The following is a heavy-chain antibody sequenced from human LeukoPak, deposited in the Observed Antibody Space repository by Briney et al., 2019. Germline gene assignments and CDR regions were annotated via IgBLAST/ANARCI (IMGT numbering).Heavy chain of an antibody. D-gene: IGHD2/OR15-2a*01. Sequence: PSETLSLTCTVSGGSISSSSYYWGWIRQPPGKGLEWIGSIYYSGSTYYSPSLTSRVTVSVDTSENQFSLKLSSVTAADTAVYYCARAHSIASYYYGVDVWGQGTTVTVSS. CDR3: ARAHSIASYYYGVDV. CDR2: IYYSGST. CDR1: GGSISSSSYY. V-gene: IGHV4-39*07. J-gene: IGHJ6*02.